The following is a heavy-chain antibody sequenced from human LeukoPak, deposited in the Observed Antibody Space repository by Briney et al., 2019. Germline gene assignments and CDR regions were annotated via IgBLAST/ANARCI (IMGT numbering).Heavy chain of an antibody. J-gene: IGHJ6*03. CDR3: AKEGRGSGSAKYMDV. D-gene: IGHD3-10*01. CDR1: GFTFSAYA. Sequence: PGGSLILSCGASGFTFSAYAMTWVRQAPGKGLEWVSSIGSSGNFIFYADSVRGRSTISRDNSKNTLFLQMSSLRAEDTAVYYCAKEGRGSGSAKYMDVWGKGTTVTVSS. V-gene: IGHV3-21*04. CDR2: IGSSGNFI.